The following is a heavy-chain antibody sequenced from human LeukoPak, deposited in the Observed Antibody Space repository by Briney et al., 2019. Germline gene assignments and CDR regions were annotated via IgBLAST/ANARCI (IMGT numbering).Heavy chain of an antibody. D-gene: IGHD1-14*01. Sequence: GGSLRLSCAASGFTVSSYSMSWVRQAPEMELEWVSVLYSGGTTYYADSVKGRFTISRDNSKNTLYLQMDSLRAEDTAVYYCAREPGTDYRKYYFDYWGQGTLVTVSP. CDR2: LYSGGTT. J-gene: IGHJ4*02. CDR3: AREPGTDYRKYYFDY. CDR1: GFTVSSYS. V-gene: IGHV3-53*01.